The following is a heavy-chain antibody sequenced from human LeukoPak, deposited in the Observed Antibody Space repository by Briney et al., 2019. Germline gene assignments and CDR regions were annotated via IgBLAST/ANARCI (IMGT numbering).Heavy chain of an antibody. D-gene: IGHD5-18*01. CDR3: ARARRGGYSYGAFDY. Sequence: PSETLSLTCTVSGGSISSYYWSWIRQPPGKGLEWIGYIYYSGSTNYNPSLKSRVTISVDTSKNQFSPKLSSVTAADTAVYYCARARRGGYSYGAFDYWGQGTLVTVSS. CDR2: IYYSGST. V-gene: IGHV4-59*01. CDR1: GGSISSYY. J-gene: IGHJ4*02.